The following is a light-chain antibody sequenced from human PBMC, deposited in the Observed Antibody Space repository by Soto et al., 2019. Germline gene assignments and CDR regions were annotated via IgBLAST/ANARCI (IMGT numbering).Light chain of an antibody. CDR3: QQRHNWPIT. CDR1: QSVRSS. J-gene: IGKJ5*01. V-gene: IGKV3D-15*01. CDR2: DAS. Sequence: EIVMTQSPATLSVSPGERATLSCRASQSVRSSLAWYQQTPGQAPRLLVFDASTRATGIPARFSGSGSGTDLTLTISGLEPADLGVYYCQQRHNWPITFGQGTRLETK.